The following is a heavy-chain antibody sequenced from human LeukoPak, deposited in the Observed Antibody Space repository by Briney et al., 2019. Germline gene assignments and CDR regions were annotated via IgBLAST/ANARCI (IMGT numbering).Heavy chain of an antibody. CDR2: MNPNSGNT. V-gene: IGHV1-8*01. CDR1: GYTFTSYD. J-gene: IGHJ4*02. Sequence: ASVKVSCKASGYTFTSYDINWVRQATGQGLEWMGWMNPNSGNTGYAQKFQGRGTMTRNTSISTAYMELSSLRSEDTAVYYCATAAAGGYAGYYWGQGTLVTVSS. D-gene: IGHD5-12*01. CDR3: ATAAAGGYAGYY.